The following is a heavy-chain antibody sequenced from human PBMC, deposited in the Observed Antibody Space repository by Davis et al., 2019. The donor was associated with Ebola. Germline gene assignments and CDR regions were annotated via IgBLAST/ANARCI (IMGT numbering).Heavy chain of an antibody. CDR1: GFTFSSYD. CDR2: IGTAGDT. Sequence: PGGSLRLSCAASGFTFSSYDMHWVRQATGKGLEWVSAIGTAGDTYYPGSVKGRFTISRENAKNSLYLQMNSLRAEDTAVYYCVRDRGYYTFDSWGQGTLVAVSS. CDR3: VRDRGYYTFDS. D-gene: IGHD2-8*01. J-gene: IGHJ4*02. V-gene: IGHV3-13*01.